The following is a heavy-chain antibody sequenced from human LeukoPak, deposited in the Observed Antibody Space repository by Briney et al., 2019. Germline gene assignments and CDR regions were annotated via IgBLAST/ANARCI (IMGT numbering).Heavy chain of an antibody. V-gene: IGHV4-39*01. CDR3: ARQYCSGGSCYSGVLYYYYYMDV. CDR2: IYYSGST. CDR1: GGSTSSSSYY. Sequence: SETLSLTCTVSGGSTSSSSYYWGWIRQPPGKGLEWIGSIYYSGSTYYNPSLKSRVTISVDTSKNQFSLKLSSVTAADTAVYYCARQYCSGGSCYSGVLYYYYYMDVWGKGTTVTVSS. J-gene: IGHJ6*03. D-gene: IGHD2-15*01.